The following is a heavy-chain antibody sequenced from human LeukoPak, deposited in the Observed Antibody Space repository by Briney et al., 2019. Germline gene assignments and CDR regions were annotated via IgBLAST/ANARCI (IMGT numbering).Heavy chain of an antibody. Sequence: GGSLRLSCAASGFTFSSYAMHWVRQAPGKGLEWVAVISYDGSNKYYADSVKGRFTISRDNSKNTLYLQMNSLRAEDTAVYYCATFGWDSGSYPFDYWGQGTLVTVSS. V-gene: IGHV3-30-3*01. CDR1: GFTFSSYA. CDR2: ISYDGSNK. D-gene: IGHD1-26*01. CDR3: ATFGWDSGSYPFDY. J-gene: IGHJ4*02.